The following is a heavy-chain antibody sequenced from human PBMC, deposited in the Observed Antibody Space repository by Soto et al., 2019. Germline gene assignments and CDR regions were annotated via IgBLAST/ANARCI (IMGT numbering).Heavy chain of an antibody. CDR2: INPSGGST. CDR3: ARTRYYYDSSGYPSHFDY. J-gene: IGHJ4*02. D-gene: IGHD3-22*01. CDR1: GYTFTSYY. Sequence: ASVKVSCKASGYTFTSYYMHWVRQDPGQGLEWMGIINPSGGSTSYAQKFQGRVTMTRDTSTSTVYMELSSLRSEDTAVYYCARTRYYYDSSGYPSHFDYWGQGTLVTSPQ. V-gene: IGHV1-46*01.